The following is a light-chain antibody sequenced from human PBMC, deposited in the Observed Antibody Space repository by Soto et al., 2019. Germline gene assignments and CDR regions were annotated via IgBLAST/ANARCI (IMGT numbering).Light chain of an antibody. Sequence: DIRMTQSPFTLAASVGDIVTITCRASQGISGWLVWYQQKPGKAPKLLIYDASSLESGVPSRFSGSGSGTEFTLTISSLRPDDFATYYCKQYNSYWKFGQGTKVDIK. J-gene: IGKJ1*01. CDR3: KQYNSYWK. CDR2: DAS. V-gene: IGKV1-5*01. CDR1: QGISGW.